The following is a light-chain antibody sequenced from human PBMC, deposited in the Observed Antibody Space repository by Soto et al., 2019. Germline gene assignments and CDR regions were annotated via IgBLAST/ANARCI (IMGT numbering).Light chain of an antibody. V-gene: IGKV3D-20*02. Sequence: EIVLTQSPGTLSLSPGERATLSCRASQSVSSSYLAWYQQKPGQAPRLLIYGASSRATGIPDRFSGSGSGTDFTLTISGLEPEDVAVYYCQQRRNWLLTFGGGTKVDIK. CDR2: GAS. J-gene: IGKJ4*01. CDR3: QQRRNWLLT. CDR1: QSVSSSY.